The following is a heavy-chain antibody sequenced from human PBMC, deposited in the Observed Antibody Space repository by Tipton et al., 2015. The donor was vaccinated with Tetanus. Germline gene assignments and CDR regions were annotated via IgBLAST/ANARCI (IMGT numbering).Heavy chain of an antibody. Sequence: SLRLSCAASGFTFDDYAMHWVRQAPGKGLEWVSGISWHSGSIGYADSVKGRFTISRDNAKNSLYLQMNSLRAEDTALYYCAKDKGDCSSTSCSYYYYGMDVWGQGTTVTVSS. J-gene: IGHJ6*02. V-gene: IGHV3-9*01. CDR1: GFTFDDYA. D-gene: IGHD2-2*01. CDR3: AKDKGDCSSTSCSYYYYGMDV. CDR2: ISWHSGSI.